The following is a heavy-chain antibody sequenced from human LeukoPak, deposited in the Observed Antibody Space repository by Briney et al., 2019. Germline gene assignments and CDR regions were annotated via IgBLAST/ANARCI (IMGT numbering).Heavy chain of an antibody. CDR1: GFTFTNAW. Sequence: GGSLRLSCAASGFTFTNAWMNWVRQAPGKGLEWVGRIKSKADGETIDYAAPVKGRFTFSRDDSKNMLYLQMNSLKSEDTAVYYCSTLTSRGLSDSWGQGTLVTVSS. V-gene: IGHV3-15*07. J-gene: IGHJ4*02. D-gene: IGHD1-20*01. CDR2: IKSKADGETI. CDR3: STLTSRGLSDS.